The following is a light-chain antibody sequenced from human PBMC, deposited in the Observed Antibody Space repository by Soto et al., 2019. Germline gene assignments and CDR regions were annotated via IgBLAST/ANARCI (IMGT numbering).Light chain of an antibody. J-gene: IGKJ5*01. V-gene: IGKV1-39*01. Sequence: DIDMTQSPSSLSASVGGLVTITCRASQSISSYLNWYQQKPGKAPKLLIYAASSLQSGVPSRFSGSGSGTDFTLTISSPQPEDFATYYCQQSYSTPTFGQGTRLEIK. CDR2: AAS. CDR3: QQSYSTPT. CDR1: QSISSY.